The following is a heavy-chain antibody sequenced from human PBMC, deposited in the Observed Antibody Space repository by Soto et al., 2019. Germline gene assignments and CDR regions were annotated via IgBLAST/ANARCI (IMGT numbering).Heavy chain of an antibody. D-gene: IGHD1-26*01. V-gene: IGHV4-59*01. J-gene: IGHJ4*02. Sequence: QVQLQESGPGLVKPSETLSLTRTVSGGSISSYYWSWIRQPPGKGLEWIGYIYYSGGTNYNPALKSRVTISVDTSKNQFSLKLSSVTAADTAVYYCAGRYGGNFDFWGQGTLVTVSS. CDR1: GGSISSYY. CDR3: AGRYGGNFDF. CDR2: IYYSGGT.